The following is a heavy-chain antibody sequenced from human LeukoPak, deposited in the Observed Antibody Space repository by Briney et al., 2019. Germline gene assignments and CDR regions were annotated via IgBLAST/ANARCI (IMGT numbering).Heavy chain of an antibody. CDR3: ARTHGRKYFDY. CDR2: IYSGGST. V-gene: IGHV3-66*01. J-gene: IGHJ4*02. CDR1: GFTFSSYG. Sequence: GGSLRLSCAASGFTFSSYGMHWVRQAPGKGLEWVSVIYSGGSTYYADSVKGRFTISRDNSKNTLYLQMNSLRAEDTAVYYCARTHGRKYFDYWGQGTLVTVSS. D-gene: IGHD1-26*01.